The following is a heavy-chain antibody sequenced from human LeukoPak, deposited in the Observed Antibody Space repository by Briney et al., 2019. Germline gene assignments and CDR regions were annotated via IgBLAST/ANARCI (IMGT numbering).Heavy chain of an antibody. D-gene: IGHD1-26*01. CDR3: AKSGSYQAYYYYGMDV. J-gene: IGHJ6*02. CDR1: GFIFSTYA. V-gene: IGHV3-9*01. CDR2: ISWNSGSI. Sequence: GGSLRLSCAASGFIFSTYAMTWLRQAPGKGLEWVSGISWNSGSIGYADSVKGRFTISRDNAKNSLYLQMNSLRAEDTALYYCAKSGSYQAYYYYGMDVWGQGTTVTVSS.